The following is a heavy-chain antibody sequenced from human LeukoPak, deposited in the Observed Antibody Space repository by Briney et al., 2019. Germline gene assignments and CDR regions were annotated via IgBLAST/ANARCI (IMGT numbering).Heavy chain of an antibody. CDR2: IYYSGST. V-gene: IGHV4-39*01. CDR3: ARRVPSLGAFDF. Sequence: KPSETLSLTCTVSGASISSSSYYWGWIRQPPGKELEWIGSIYYSGSTYYNPSLKSRVTISVDTSKNQFSLKLSSVTAADTAVYYCARRVPSLGAFDFWGQGTMVTVSS. D-gene: IGHD7-27*01. J-gene: IGHJ3*01. CDR1: GASISSSSYY.